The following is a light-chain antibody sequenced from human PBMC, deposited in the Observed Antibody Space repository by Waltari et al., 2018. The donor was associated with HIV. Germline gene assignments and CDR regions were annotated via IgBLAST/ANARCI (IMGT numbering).Light chain of an antibody. V-gene: IGLV2-23*02. J-gene: IGLJ1*01. CDR2: EVT. CDR3: CSCPRSGIRYV. CDR1: SSNVGSDDL. Sequence: QSALTQPASVSGSPGPSITISCPGTSSNVGSDDLVSWYQQHPGEAPKLIIYEVTKRPSGVSNRFSGSKSGNTASLTISGLQAEDEADYYCCSCPRSGIRYVFGTGTKVTVL.